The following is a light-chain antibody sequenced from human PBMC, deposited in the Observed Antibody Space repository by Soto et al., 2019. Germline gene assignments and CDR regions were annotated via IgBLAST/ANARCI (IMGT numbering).Light chain of an antibody. J-gene: IGKJ4*01. CDR1: QSVTSY. CDR3: QQRTNWSPPA. CDR2: DIS. Sequence: DIVLTQSPATLSLCPGERATLSCRASQSVTSYLAWYQQKPGQAPRLLMSDISNRATGVPGRFTGRGYGTDFNLTISSLEPEDFAVYYCQQRTNWSPPAFGGGTRVEVK. V-gene: IGKV3-11*01.